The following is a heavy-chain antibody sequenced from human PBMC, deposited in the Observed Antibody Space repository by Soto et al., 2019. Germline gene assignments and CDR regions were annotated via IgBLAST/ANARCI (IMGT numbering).Heavy chain of an antibody. V-gene: IGHV1-69*13. CDR1: GGTFSSYA. J-gene: IGHJ4*02. CDR3: ARIPRDSNGWYHHDY. Sequence: SVKVSCKASGGTFSSYAISWVRQAPGQGLEWMGGIIPIFGTANYAQKFQGRVTITADESTSTAYMELSSLRSEDTAVYYCARIPRDSNGWYHHDYRGQGTLVTVSS. D-gene: IGHD6-19*01. CDR2: IIPIFGTA.